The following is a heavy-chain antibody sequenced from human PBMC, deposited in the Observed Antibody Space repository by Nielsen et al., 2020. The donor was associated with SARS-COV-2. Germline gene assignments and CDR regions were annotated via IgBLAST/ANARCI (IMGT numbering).Heavy chain of an antibody. V-gene: IGHV1-2*04. CDR1: GYTFTGYY. D-gene: IGHD3-10*01. CDR2: INPNSGGT. Sequence: ASVKVSCKASGYTFTGYYMHWVRQAPGQGLEWMGWINPNSGGTNYAQKFQGWVTMTRDTSNSTAYMELSRLRSDDTAVYYCARVGIDGGYYSTKAYGMDVWGQGTTVTVSS. CDR3: ARVGIDGGYYSTKAYGMDV. J-gene: IGHJ6*02.